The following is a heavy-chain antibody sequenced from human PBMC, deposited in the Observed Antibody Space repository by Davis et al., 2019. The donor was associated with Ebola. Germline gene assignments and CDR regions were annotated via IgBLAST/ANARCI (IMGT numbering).Heavy chain of an antibody. CDR1: GFTFSSYA. Sequence: PGGSLRLSCAASGFTFSSYAMNWVRQAPGKGLEWVSGISGSGDSTYYTDSVKGRFTISRDNSKNTRYLQMNSLRAEDTAVYYCARRLRFLPSAYYYYGMDVWGQGATVTVSS. D-gene: IGHD3-3*01. V-gene: IGHV3-23*01. J-gene: IGHJ6*02. CDR2: ISGSGDST. CDR3: ARRLRFLPSAYYYYGMDV.